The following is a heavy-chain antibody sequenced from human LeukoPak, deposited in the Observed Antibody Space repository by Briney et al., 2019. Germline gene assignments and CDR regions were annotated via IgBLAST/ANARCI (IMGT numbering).Heavy chain of an antibody. CDR2: IYPGYSDA. CDR1: GYQLTNNW. Sequence: GESLKISCKISGYQLTNNWIGLVRQVPGKGLEWMGLIYPGYSDAKYSPSFQGQVTLSVDASISTAYLQLSGLRASDTAIYYCVRFALTSSLDHWGQGTLVTVSS. CDR3: VRFALTSSLDH. D-gene: IGHD6-13*01. J-gene: IGHJ5*02. V-gene: IGHV5-51*01.